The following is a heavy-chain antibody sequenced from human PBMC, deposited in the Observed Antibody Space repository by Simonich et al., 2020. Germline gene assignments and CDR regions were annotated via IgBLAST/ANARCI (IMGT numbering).Heavy chain of an antibody. CDR3: ARGRIAAAGTYHYYYMDV. CDR2: SNPNSGDT. CDR1: GYTFTGYY. V-gene: IGHV1-2*02. J-gene: IGHJ6*03. Sequence: QVQLVQSGAEVKKPGASVKVSCKASGYTFTGYYMHWVRQAPGQGLDRMVWSNPNSGDTNYAQKFPARVPMTRDTSISTAYMELSRLRSDDTAVYYCARGRIAAAGTYHYYYMDVWGKGTTVTVSS. D-gene: IGHD6-13*01.